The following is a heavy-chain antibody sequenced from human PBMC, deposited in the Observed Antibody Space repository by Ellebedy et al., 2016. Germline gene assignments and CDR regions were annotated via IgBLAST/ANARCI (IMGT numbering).Heavy chain of an antibody. Sequence: SETLSLTCAVYGGSFSGYYWSWIRQPPGKGLEWIGEINHSGNTNYNQSLKSRVTISVDTSKNQYSLKLSSVTAADTAVYYCARVLGVVVPAASWFDPWGQGTLVTVSS. J-gene: IGHJ5*02. V-gene: IGHV4-34*01. CDR1: GGSFSGYY. CDR3: ARVLGVVVPAASWFDP. CDR2: INHSGNT. D-gene: IGHD2-2*01.